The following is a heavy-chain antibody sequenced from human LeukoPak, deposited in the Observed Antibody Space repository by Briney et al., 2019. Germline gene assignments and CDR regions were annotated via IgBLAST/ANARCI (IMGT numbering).Heavy chain of an antibody. CDR2: INHSGST. J-gene: IGHJ4*02. Sequence: KPSETLSLTCAVYGGSFSGYYWSWIRQPPGKGLEWIGEINHSGSTNYNPPLKSRVTISVDTSKNQFSLKLSSVTAADTAVYYCARGRVTLGYCSSTSCPTGPFDYWGQGTLVTVSS. CDR3: ARGRVTLGYCSSTSCPTGPFDY. V-gene: IGHV4-34*01. CDR1: GGSFSGYY. D-gene: IGHD2-2*01.